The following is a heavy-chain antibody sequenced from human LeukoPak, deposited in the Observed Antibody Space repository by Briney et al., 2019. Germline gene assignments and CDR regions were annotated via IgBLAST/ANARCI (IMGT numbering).Heavy chain of an antibody. V-gene: IGHV4-39*01. CDR2: IYYSGST. CDR1: DGSISSSSYY. J-gene: IGHJ6*03. CDR3: ARHQGGDGYNYYYYYMDV. Sequence: SETLSLTCTVSDGSISSSSYYWGWIRQPPGKGLEWIGSIYYSGSTYYKPSLRSRVTISVDTSKSQFSLKLSSVTAADTAVYYCARHQGGDGYNYYYYYMDVWGKGTTVTVPS. D-gene: IGHD5-24*01.